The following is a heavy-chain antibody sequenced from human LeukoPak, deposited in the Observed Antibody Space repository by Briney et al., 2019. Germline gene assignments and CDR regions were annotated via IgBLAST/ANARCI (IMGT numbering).Heavy chain of an antibody. CDR3: ARPVGLMVYAPDY. D-gene: IGHD2-8*01. CDR1: GYSFTTDW. Sequence: GESLKISCKGSGYSFTTDWIGWVRQMPGKGLEWMGIIYPGDSDTRYSPPFQGQVTISADKSINTAYLQWSSLKASDTAMYYCARPVGLMVYAPDYWGQGTLVTVSS. V-gene: IGHV5-51*01. J-gene: IGHJ4*02. CDR2: IYPGDSDT.